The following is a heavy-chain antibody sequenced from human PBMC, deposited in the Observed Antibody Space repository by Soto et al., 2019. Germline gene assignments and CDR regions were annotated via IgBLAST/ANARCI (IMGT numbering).Heavy chain of an antibody. CDR2: ISSSSNTI. D-gene: IGHD2-21*01. CDR3: ARGLGWRRGPFDF. CDR1: GFTFSSYS. Sequence: GGSLRLSCATSGFTFSSYSMNWVRQAPGRGLEWLSYISSSSNTIFYADSVKGRFTISRDSANSSLYLQLTSLRDDDTALYLCARGLGWRRGPFDFWGQGTPVTVSS. V-gene: IGHV3-48*02. J-gene: IGHJ4*02.